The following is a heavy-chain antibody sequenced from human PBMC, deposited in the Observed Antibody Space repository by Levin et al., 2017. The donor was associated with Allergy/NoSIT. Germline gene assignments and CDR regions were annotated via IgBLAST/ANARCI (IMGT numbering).Heavy chain of an antibody. CDR1: GFTFTNYA. Sequence: GGSLRLSCAASGFTFTNYAMSWVRQAPGKGLEWVSAITDSGRTYYAAPVKGRFTISRDDSKNTLYLQMNSLKTEDTAVYYCTTAWYYYDSSGYYYATPFDYWGQGTLVTVSS. D-gene: IGHD3-22*01. J-gene: IGHJ4*02. CDR3: TTAWYYYDSSGYYYATPFDY. V-gene: IGHV3-23*01. CDR2: ITDSGRT.